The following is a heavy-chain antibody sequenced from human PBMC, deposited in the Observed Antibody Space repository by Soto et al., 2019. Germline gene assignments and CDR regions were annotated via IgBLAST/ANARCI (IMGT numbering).Heavy chain of an antibody. V-gene: IGHV3-11*01. Sequence: VQLVESGGGLVKPGGSLRLSCAASGFTFNDYYMTWIRQAPGKGLEWISYISISGSNIHYADSVKGRFTISRDSAKKSLYLQMDSLRAEDTAVYFCARGWRYDFWSGYFEFWGQGALVTVSS. CDR2: ISISGSNI. CDR3: ARGWRYDFWSGYFEF. D-gene: IGHD3-3*01. CDR1: GFTFNDYY. J-gene: IGHJ4*02.